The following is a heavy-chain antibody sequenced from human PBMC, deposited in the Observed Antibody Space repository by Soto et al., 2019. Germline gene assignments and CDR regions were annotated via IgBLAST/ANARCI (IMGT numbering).Heavy chain of an antibody. Sequence: PRGSLQRNCVASVFTFSIYSMSWVRQAPGKGLDWVSGFRAGGDDGTTYYADSVKGRFTISRDNSKNTLFLQMNSLRAEDTAIYYCAKKVNSGSGSQYFDYFGQGTMFTVSS. D-gene: IGHD3-10*01. J-gene: IGHJ4*02. CDR1: VFTFSIYS. CDR2: FRAGGDDGTT. CDR3: AKKVNSGSGSQYFDY. V-gene: IGHV3-23*01.